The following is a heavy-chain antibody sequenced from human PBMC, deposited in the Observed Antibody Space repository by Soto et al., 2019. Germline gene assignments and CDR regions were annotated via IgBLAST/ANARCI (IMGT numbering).Heavy chain of an antibody. CDR1: GGTFSSYA. CDR2: IIPIFGTA. D-gene: IGHD6-19*01. Sequence: QVQLVQSGAEVKKPGSSVKVSCKASGGTFSSYAISWVRQAPGQGLEWMGGIIPIFGTANYAQKFQGRVTITADESTSTAYMELSSMRSVDTAVYYCARGGVCSGWPRHPTYFDYWGQGTLVTVSS. CDR3: ARGGVCSGWPRHPTYFDY. V-gene: IGHV1-69*12. J-gene: IGHJ4*02.